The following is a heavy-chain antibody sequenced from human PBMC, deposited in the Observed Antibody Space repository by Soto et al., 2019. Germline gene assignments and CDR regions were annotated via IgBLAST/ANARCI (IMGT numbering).Heavy chain of an antibody. V-gene: IGHV3-30*18. CDR3: AKGPNWNYERGYMDV. Sequence: GGSLRLSCAASGFTFSSYGMHWVRQAPGKGLEWVAVISYDGSNKYYADSVKGRFTISRDNSKNTLYLQMNSLRAEDTAVYFCAKGPNWNYERGYMDVWGKGTTVTVSS. J-gene: IGHJ6*03. CDR1: GFTFSSYG. D-gene: IGHD1-7*01. CDR2: ISYDGSNK.